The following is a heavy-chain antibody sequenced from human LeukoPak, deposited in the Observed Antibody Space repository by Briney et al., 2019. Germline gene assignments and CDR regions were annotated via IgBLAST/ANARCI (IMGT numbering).Heavy chain of an antibody. Sequence: SETLSLTCTVSGGSISSYYWSWIRQPPGKGLGWIGYIYYSGSTNYNPSLKSRVTISVDTSKNQFSLKLSSVTAADTAVYYCASLGGYCTNGVCFNDYWGQGTLVTVSS. V-gene: IGHV4-59*01. CDR3: ASLGGYCTNGVCFNDY. CDR2: IYYSGST. CDR1: GGSISSYY. D-gene: IGHD2-8*01. J-gene: IGHJ4*02.